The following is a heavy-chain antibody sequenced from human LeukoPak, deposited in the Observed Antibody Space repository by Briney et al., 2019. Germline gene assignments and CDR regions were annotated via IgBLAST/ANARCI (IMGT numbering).Heavy chain of an antibody. CDR2: IKDGGSED. Sequence: GGSLRLSCAASGFTFSSYYMTWVRQAPGKGLEWVATIKDGGSEDYYLDSVKGRFTISRDNAKSSMWLQMSSLRAEDTAVYYCAKDGTCGIRFGKIPHYFDYWGQGTLVTVSS. J-gene: IGHJ4*02. D-gene: IGHD3-10*01. V-gene: IGHV3-7*01. CDR1: GFTFSSYY. CDR3: AKDGTCGIRFGKIPHYFDY.